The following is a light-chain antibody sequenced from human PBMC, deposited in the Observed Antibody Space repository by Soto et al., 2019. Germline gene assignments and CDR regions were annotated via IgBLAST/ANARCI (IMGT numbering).Light chain of an antibody. CDR2: GVT. CDR3: SSYTSSTTLSVV. CDR1: SSDVGGYNY. Sequence: QSPLTQPASVSGSPGQSITISCTGTSSDVGGYNYVSWYQQHPGKAPKLMIYGVTNRPSGVSNRFSGSKSGNTASLTISGLQAEDEADYYCSSYTSSTTLSVVFGGGTKVTVL. V-gene: IGLV2-14*01. J-gene: IGLJ2*01.